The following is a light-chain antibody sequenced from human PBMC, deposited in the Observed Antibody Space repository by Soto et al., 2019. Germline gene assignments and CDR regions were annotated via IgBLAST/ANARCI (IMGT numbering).Light chain of an antibody. V-gene: IGLV1-44*01. Sequence: QSVLTQPPSASGTPGQRVTISCSGSSSNIGSNTVNWYQQLPGTAPKLLTFNNHLRPSGVPDRFSGSKSGTSASLAISGLQSEDEGDYYCAAWDDSLDGYVFGTGTKV. CDR3: AAWDDSLDGYV. J-gene: IGLJ1*01. CDR2: NNH. CDR1: SSNIGSNT.